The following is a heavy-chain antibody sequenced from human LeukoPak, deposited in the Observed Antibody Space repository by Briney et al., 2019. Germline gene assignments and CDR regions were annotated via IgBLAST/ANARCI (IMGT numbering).Heavy chain of an antibody. CDR3: ATDHDILTGYYRVWAFDI. V-gene: IGHV1-24*01. J-gene: IGHJ3*02. CDR1: GYTLTELS. CDR2: FDPEDGET. Sequence: ASVKVSCKVSGYTLTELSMHWARQAPGKGLEWMGGFDPEDGETIYAQKFQGRVTMTEDTSTDTAYMELSSLRSEDTAVYYCATDHDILTGYYRVWAFDIWGQGTMVTVSS. D-gene: IGHD3-9*01.